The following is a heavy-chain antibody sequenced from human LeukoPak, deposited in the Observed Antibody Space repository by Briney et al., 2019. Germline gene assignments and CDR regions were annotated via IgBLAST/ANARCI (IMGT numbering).Heavy chain of an antibody. CDR2: ISDDGRNK. J-gene: IGHJ4*02. Sequence: GSLRLSCAASGFTFNSYAMTWVRQAPGKGLEWVGVISDDGRNKNYADSVKGRFTISRDNSKDTLYLQMNSLRDEDTAVYYCAKRPSDYGDYVTYFDYWGQGTLVTVSS. CDR3: AKRPSDYGDYVTYFDY. V-gene: IGHV3-30*18. CDR1: GFTFNSYA. D-gene: IGHD4-17*01.